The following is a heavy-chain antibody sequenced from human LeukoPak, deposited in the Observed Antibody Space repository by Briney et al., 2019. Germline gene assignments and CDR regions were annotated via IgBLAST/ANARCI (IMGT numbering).Heavy chain of an antibody. V-gene: IGHV4-4*02. CDR2: IYHSGRT. CDR3: ASSDGLPPRSDSSYDVFDY. CDR1: GGSIISGNW. J-gene: IGHJ4*02. D-gene: IGHD5-12*01. Sequence: SGTLSLTCAVSGGSIISGNWWSWVRQPPGKGLEWIGEIYHSGRTNYNPSLKSRVTISLDKSKNQFSLNLSSVTAADTALYYCASSDGLPPRSDSSYDVFDYWGQGALVTVSS.